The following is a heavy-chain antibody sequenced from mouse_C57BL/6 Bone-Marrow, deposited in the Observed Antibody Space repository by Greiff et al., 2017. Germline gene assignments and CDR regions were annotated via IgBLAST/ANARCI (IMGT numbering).Heavy chain of an antibody. V-gene: IGHV1-15*01. CDR2: IDPETGGT. CDR3: TRGSFYPYWYFGV. D-gene: IGHD2-1*01. CDR1: GYTFTDYE. J-gene: IGHJ1*03. Sequence: QVQLQQSGAELVRPGASVTLSCKASGYTFTDYEMHWVKQTPVHGLEWIGAIDPETGGTAYNQKFKGKAILTADKSSSTAYMELRSLTSEDSAVYYCTRGSFYPYWYFGVWGTGTTVTVSS.